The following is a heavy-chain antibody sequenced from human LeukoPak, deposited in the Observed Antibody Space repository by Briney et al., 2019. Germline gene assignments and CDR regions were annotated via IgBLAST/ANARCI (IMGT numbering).Heavy chain of an antibody. J-gene: IGHJ4*02. Sequence: SETLSLTCTVSGGSISSYYWSWIRQPAGKGLGWIGRIYTSGSTNYNPSLKSRVTMSVDTSKNQFSLKLSSVTAADTAVYYCAREVDTAMASHFDYWGQGTLVTVSS. CDR3: AREVDTAMASHFDY. V-gene: IGHV4-4*07. CDR2: IYTSGST. CDR1: GGSISSYY. D-gene: IGHD5-18*01.